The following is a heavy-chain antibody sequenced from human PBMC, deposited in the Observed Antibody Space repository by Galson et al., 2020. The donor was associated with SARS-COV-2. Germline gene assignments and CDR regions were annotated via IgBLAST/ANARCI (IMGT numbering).Heavy chain of an antibody. V-gene: IGHV6-1*01. D-gene: IGHD1-20*01. J-gene: IGHJ6*02. CDR3: ARALLTGINILYYHGMDV. Sequence: SQTLSLTCAISGDSVSSNSAAWNWIRQSPSRGLEWLGRTYHRSKWYNDYAVSVKRRITINPDTSKNQFSLQLNSVTPEDTAVYYCARALLTGINILYYHGMDVWGQGTTVTVSS. CDR2: TYHRSKWYN. CDR1: GDSVSSNSAA.